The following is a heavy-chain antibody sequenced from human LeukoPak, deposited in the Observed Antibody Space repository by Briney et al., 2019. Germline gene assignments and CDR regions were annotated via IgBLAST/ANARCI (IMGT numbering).Heavy chain of an antibody. CDR3: AKDTRGYYYDSSGYRPYYFDY. D-gene: IGHD3-22*01. V-gene: IGHV3-23*01. CDR2: ISGSGGST. CDR1: EFTFSNYW. J-gene: IGHJ4*02. Sequence: GGSLRLSCAASEFTFSNYWMSWVRQAPGKGLEWVSAISGSGGSTYYADSVKGRFTISRDNSRNTLYLQMNSLRAEDTAVYYCAKDTRGYYYDSSGYRPYYFDYWGQGTLVTVSS.